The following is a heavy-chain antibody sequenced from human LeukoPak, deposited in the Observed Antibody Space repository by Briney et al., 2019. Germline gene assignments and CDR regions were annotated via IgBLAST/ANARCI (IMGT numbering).Heavy chain of an antibody. J-gene: IGHJ4*02. D-gene: IGHD3-9*01. Sequence: GASLRLSCAASGFIFRNYAMSWVRQAPGKGLEWVSAKTGSGDTTYYADSVKGRFTISRDNSKNTLYVEMNTLRAGDTAVYYCAKWGGYDILTGYYVSDFWGQGTLVTVSS. CDR1: GFIFRNYA. CDR3: AKWGGYDILTGYYVSDF. CDR2: KTGSGDTT. V-gene: IGHV3-23*01.